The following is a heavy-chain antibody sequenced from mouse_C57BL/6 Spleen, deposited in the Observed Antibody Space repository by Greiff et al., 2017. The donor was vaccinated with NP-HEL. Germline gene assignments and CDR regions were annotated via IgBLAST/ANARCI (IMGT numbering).Heavy chain of an antibody. CDR1: GYAFSSSW. V-gene: IGHV1-82*01. Sequence: VKLQESGPELVKPGASVKISCKASGYAFSSSWMNWVKQRPGKGLEWIGRIYPGDGDTNYNGKFKGKATLTADKSSSTAYMQLSSLTSEDSAVYFCARKVYYGYDVYYFDYWGQGTTLTVSS. J-gene: IGHJ2*01. CDR3: ARKVYYGYDVYYFDY. D-gene: IGHD2-2*01. CDR2: IYPGDGDT.